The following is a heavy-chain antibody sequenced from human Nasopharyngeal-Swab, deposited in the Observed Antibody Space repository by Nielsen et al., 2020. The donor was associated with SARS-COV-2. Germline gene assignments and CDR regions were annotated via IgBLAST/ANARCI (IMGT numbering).Heavy chain of an antibody. J-gene: IGHJ3*02. Sequence: ASVKVSCKASENTFSSYYMHWVRQAPGQGLEWMGIINPSGGSTSYAQKFQGRVTMTRDTSTSTVYMELSSLRSEDTAVYYCARDPRAARPRDDAFDIWGQGTMVTVSS. CDR1: ENTFSSYY. D-gene: IGHD6-6*01. V-gene: IGHV1-46*01. CDR2: INPSGGST. CDR3: ARDPRAARPRDDAFDI.